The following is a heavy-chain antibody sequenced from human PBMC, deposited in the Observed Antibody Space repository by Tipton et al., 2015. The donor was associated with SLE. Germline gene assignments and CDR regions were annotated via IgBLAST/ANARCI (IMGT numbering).Heavy chain of an antibody. CDR1: RGSITSSRNY. V-gene: IGHV4-61*02. Sequence: LRLSCSVFRGSITSSRNYWSWIRQSAGKGLEWIGRIYSSGRTNYNPSLKSRVTMSVDTSRKQFSLKLTSVTAADTAVYYCARRGWVDAFDIWGQGTMVIVSS. CDR2: IYSSGRT. CDR3: ARRGWVDAFDI. J-gene: IGHJ3*02. D-gene: IGHD6-19*01.